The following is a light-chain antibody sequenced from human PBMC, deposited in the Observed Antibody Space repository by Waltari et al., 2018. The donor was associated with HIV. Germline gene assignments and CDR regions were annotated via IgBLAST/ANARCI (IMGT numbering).Light chain of an antibody. CDR3: CSYAGSSNWV. CDR1: SSGVRSHNT. J-gene: IGLJ3*02. Sequence: QSALTHPASVSGSPGESLTIYCTGSSSGVRSHNTVYCYQQHPGKAPKLMIYEGINRPSGISNRFSGSKSGNTASLTISGLQAEDEADYYCCSYAGSSNWVFGGGTKLTVL. V-gene: IGLV2-23*01. CDR2: EGI.